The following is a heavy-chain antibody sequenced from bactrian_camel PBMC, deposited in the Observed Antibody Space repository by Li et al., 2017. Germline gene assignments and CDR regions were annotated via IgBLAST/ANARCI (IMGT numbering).Heavy chain of an antibody. J-gene: IGHJ4*01. CDR3: ATGSPRYSYYSGGYYPEYNY. D-gene: IGHD2*01. CDR1: GFPFSSAA. CDR2: ITNMASGRT. Sequence: VQLVESGGGLVRPGGSLRLSCEASGFPFSSAAMRWVRQAPGKGLELIADITNMASGRTVYADSVRGRFTISRDNAKNTVYLQMNSLKSEDTALYYCATGSPRYSYYSGGYYPEYNYWG. V-gene: IGHV3S40*01.